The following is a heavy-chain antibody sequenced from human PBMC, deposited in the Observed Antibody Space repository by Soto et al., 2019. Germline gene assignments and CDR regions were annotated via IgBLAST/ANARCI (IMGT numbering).Heavy chain of an antibody. J-gene: IGHJ5*02. D-gene: IGHD3-22*01. V-gene: IGHV1-58*01. Sequence: SVKVSCKASGFTFTSSAVQWVRQARGQRLEWIGWIVVGSGNTNYAQKFQERVTITRDMSTSTAYMELSSLRSEDTAVYYCAADLQYYYDSSGYSRPNWFDPWGQGTLVTVS. CDR1: GFTFTSSA. CDR3: AADLQYYYDSSGYSRPNWFDP. CDR2: IVVGSGNT.